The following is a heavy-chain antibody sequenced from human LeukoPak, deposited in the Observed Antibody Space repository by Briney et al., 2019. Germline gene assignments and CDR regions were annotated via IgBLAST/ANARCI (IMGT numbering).Heavy chain of an antibody. J-gene: IGHJ4*02. CDR1: GFTFGSHA. CDR3: GKTTVGYSSGQKPAWPVDY. V-gene: IGHV3-23*01. CDR2: IFGSGGSP. D-gene: IGHD5-18*01. Sequence: GGSLRLSCEASGFTFGSHAMYWVRQAPGKGLEWVAGIFGSGGSPHYADPVKGRFTISRDNSRNTVYLQINSLRAEDTAVYYCGKTTVGYSSGQKPAWPVDYWGQETLVTVSS.